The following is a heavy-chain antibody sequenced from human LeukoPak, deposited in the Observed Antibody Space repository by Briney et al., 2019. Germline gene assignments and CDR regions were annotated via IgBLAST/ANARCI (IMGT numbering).Heavy chain of an antibody. CDR2: IYPGDSDT. CDR1: GYSFTSYW. Sequence: GESLKISCKGSGYSFTSYWIGWVRQMPGKGLEWMGIIYPGDSDTRYSPSFQGQVTISADRPITTAFLQWNSLKASDTAMYYCARGGSSGWHFYFDYWGQGTLVTASS. CDR3: ARGGSSGWHFYFDY. D-gene: IGHD6-19*01. J-gene: IGHJ4*02. V-gene: IGHV5-51*04.